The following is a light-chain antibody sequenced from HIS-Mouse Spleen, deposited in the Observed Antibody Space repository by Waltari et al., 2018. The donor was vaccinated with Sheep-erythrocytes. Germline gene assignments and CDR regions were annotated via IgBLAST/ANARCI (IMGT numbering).Light chain of an antibody. CDR1: QSVSSN. CDR2: GAS. J-gene: IGKJ1*01. CDR3: QRYNNWRET. V-gene: IGKV3-15*01. Sequence: EIVMTQSPATLSVSPGERATLSCRASQSVSSNLAWHQQKPGQAPRPLIYGASTRATGIPARVICSGSGTEFTLTISIMQSEDFAVYYCQRYNNWRETFGQGTKVEIK.